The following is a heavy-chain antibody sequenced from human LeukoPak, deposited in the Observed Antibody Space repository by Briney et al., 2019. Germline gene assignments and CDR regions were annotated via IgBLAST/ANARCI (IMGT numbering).Heavy chain of an antibody. V-gene: IGHV3-9*01. Sequence: PGRSLRLSCVGSSGHMFDDYGMHWVRQAPGKGLEWVAGISPSSESIGYAASVKGRFTISRDNAQHSVYLQMNSLRVEDTALYYCAKGNPDWSIGYWGQGTLVTVSA. CDR2: ISPSSESI. D-gene: IGHD3-9*01. J-gene: IGHJ4*02. CDR3: AKGNPDWSIGY. CDR1: GHMFDDYG.